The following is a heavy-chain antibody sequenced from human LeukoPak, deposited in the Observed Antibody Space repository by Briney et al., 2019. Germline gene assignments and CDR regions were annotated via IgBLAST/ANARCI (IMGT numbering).Heavy chain of an antibody. V-gene: IGHV4-30-2*06. D-gene: IGHD6-13*01. CDR2: IYHSGST. Sequence: SETLSLTCTVSGGSLSSGSDYWSWIRQSAGKGLEWIGYIYHSGSTYYNPSLKSRVTISVDRSKNQFSLKLSSVTAADTAVYYCAGQGVAAAGPGFDYWGQGTLVTVSS. CDR3: AGQGVAAAGPGFDY. CDR1: GGSLSSGSDY. J-gene: IGHJ4*02.